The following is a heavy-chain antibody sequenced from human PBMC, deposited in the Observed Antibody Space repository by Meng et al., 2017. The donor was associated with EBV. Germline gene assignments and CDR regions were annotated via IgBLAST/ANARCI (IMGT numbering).Heavy chain of an antibody. Sequence: QWQVVQSGAGVKQPGSSVKVSCKASGGTFSSYAISWVRQAPGQGLEWMGGIIPIFGTANYAQKFQGRVTITADKSTSTAYMELSSLRSEDTAVYYCARAEIAAAGRLDYWGQGTLVTVSS. D-gene: IGHD6-13*01. CDR1: GGTFSSYA. J-gene: IGHJ4*02. V-gene: IGHV1-69*06. CDR3: ARAEIAAAGRLDY. CDR2: IIPIFGTA.